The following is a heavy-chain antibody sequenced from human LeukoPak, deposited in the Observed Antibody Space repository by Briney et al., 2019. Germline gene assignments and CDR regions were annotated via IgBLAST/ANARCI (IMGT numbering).Heavy chain of an antibody. Sequence: GGSLRLSCAASGFTFSSYWMRWVRQAPGKGLEWVANIKHDGSEKYYVDSVKGRFTISRDNAKSSLYLQMNSLRAEDTAVYYCARDLGSYGPEDAFDIWGQGTMVTVSS. CDR2: IKHDGSEK. J-gene: IGHJ3*02. CDR3: ARDLGSYGPEDAFDI. CDR1: GFTFSSYW. D-gene: IGHD5-18*01. V-gene: IGHV3-7*01.